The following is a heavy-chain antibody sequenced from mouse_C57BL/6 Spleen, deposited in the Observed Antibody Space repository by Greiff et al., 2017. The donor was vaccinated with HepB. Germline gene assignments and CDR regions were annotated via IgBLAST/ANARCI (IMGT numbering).Heavy chain of an antibody. Sequence: QVQLQQPGAELVMPGASVKLSCKASGYTFTSYWMHWVKQRPGQGLEWIGEIDPSDSYTNYNQKFKGKSTLTVDKSSSTAYMQLSSLTYEDSAVYYCARTGTYYSNWGYAMDYWGQGASVTVSS. D-gene: IGHD2-5*01. CDR2: IDPSDSYT. J-gene: IGHJ4*01. V-gene: IGHV1-69*01. CDR3: ARTGTYYSNWGYAMDY. CDR1: GYTFTSYW.